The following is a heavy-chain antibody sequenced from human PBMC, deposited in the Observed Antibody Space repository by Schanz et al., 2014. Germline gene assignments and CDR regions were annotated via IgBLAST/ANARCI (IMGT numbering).Heavy chain of an antibody. D-gene: IGHD3-3*01. V-gene: IGHV3-48*04. J-gene: IGHJ4*02. Sequence: VQLVESGGGLVQPGGSVRLSCGASGFSFSTHWMAWVRQAPGKGLEWVSDISDSGDSTHYADSVKGRFTISRDNAKNSLYLQMNSLTAEDTAVYYCARGVRIDYWGQGTLVTVSS. CDR1: GFSFSTHW. CDR2: ISDSGDST. CDR3: ARGVRIDY.